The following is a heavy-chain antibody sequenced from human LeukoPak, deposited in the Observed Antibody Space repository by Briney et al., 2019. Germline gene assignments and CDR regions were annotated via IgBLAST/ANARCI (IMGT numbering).Heavy chain of an antibody. V-gene: IGHV3-23*01. CDR1: GLTFSNYA. J-gene: IGHJ4*02. CDR2: ISGSGGST. Sequence: GGSLRLSCAASGLTFSNYAMTWVRQAPGRGLQWVSAISGSGGSTYYAASVKGRFTISRDNSKNTLDLQMNSLRAEDTALYYCAKAQRPYDSTGYLDYWGQGTPVTVSS. CDR3: AKAQRPYDSTGYLDY. D-gene: IGHD3-22*01.